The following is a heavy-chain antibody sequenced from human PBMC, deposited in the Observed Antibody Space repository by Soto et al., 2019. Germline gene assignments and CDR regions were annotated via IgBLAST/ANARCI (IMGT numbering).Heavy chain of an antibody. CDR1: GLTFSSYA. CDR2: ISGSGGST. CDR3: AKDLGYCSSTSCDLTLMWFDY. V-gene: IGHV3-23*01. Sequence: GGSLRLSCAASGLTFSSYAMSWVRQAPGKGLEWVSAISGSGGSTYYADSVKGRFTISRDNSKNTLYLQMNSLRAEDTAVYYCAKDLGYCSSTSCDLTLMWFDYWGQGTLVTVSS. D-gene: IGHD2-2*03. J-gene: IGHJ4*02.